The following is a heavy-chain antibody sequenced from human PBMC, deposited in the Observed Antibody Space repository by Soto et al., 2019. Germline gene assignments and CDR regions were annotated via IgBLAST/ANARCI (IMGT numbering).Heavy chain of an antibody. Sequence: PGGSLRLSCAASGFTFSIYVMSWVRQAPGKGLEWVSSLNKNGGSSFYADSVKGRFTISRDNSKNTLYLQMNSLRAEDTAVYYCTRGVSYGFDFWGQGTMVTVSS. V-gene: IGHV3-23*01. CDR1: GFTFSIYV. J-gene: IGHJ3*01. D-gene: IGHD3-10*01. CDR3: TRGVSYGFDF. CDR2: LNKNGGSS.